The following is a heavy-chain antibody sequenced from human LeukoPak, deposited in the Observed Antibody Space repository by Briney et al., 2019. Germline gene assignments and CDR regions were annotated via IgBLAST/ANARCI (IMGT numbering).Heavy chain of an antibody. J-gene: IGHJ5*02. V-gene: IGHV3-74*01. CDR1: GFTLRGFW. Sequence: PGGPLRLSCAGSGFTLRGFWMLWVRQAPGKGLEGVALINNDGSITTYAASVKGRFTISRDNTDNTLYLQMTNLRVEDSAVYFCAREPSHYGSGSYYLSAWGQGTLVTVSS. CDR2: INNDGSIT. CDR3: AREPSHYGSGSYYLSA. D-gene: IGHD3-10*01.